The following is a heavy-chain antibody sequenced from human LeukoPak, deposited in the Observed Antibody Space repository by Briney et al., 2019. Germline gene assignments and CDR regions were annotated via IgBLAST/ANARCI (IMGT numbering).Heavy chain of an antibody. CDR2: VYHGGNT. Sequence: SETLSLTCTVSGYSISNGYYWGWIRQPPGKGLEFIGSVYHGGNTYYKASLKSRVTISLDTSENQFSLRLSSVTAADTAVYYCARSYSGSFLYWGQGSLVTVSS. J-gene: IGHJ1*01. V-gene: IGHV4-38-2*02. CDR3: ARSYSGSFLY. CDR1: GYSISNGYY. D-gene: IGHD1-26*01.